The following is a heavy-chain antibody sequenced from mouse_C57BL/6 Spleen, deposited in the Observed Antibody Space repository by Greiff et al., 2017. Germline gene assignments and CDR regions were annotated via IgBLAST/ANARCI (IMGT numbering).Heavy chain of an antibody. Sequence: VQLKESGPGLVKPSQSLSLTCSVTGYSITSGYYWNWIRQFPGNKLEWMGYISYDGSNNYNPSLKNRISITRDTSKNQFFLKLNSVTTEDTATYYCARGYSNYRDYYAMDYWGQGTSVTVSS. CDR2: ISYDGSN. CDR1: GYSITSGYY. V-gene: IGHV3-6*01. CDR3: ARGYSNYRDYYAMDY. J-gene: IGHJ4*01. D-gene: IGHD2-5*01.